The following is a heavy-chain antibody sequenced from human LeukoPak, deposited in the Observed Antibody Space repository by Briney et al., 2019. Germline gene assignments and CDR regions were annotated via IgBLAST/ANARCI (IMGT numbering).Heavy chain of an antibody. CDR2: LVYDERND. CDR3: ARDLSAAYDF. V-gene: IGHV3-33*01. CDR1: GFPFSSYG. J-gene: IGHJ4*02. D-gene: IGHD2-21*01. Sequence: PGGSLRLSCEASGFPFSSYGMHWVRQHPGKGLEWEARLVYDERNDYANSVKGRFTISRDNSKNTLYLQMDNLRVDDTAVYYCARDLSAAYDFWGQGILVTVSS.